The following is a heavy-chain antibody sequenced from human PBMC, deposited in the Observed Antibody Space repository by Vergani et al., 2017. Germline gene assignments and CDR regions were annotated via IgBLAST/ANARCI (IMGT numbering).Heavy chain of an antibody. CDR2: ISWNSNSI. Sequence: EVQLEESGGGLVLPGRSLRLSCVASGFTSAGYAMHWVRQAPGKGLEWVSGISWNSNSIGYADSVKGRFTISRDNAKNSLYLQMNSLRAEDTAVYYCARWPGVVNAPLADYWGQGTLVTVSS. J-gene: IGHJ4*02. CDR1: GFTSAGYA. V-gene: IGHV3-9*02. D-gene: IGHD2-2*01. CDR3: ARWPGVVNAPLADY.